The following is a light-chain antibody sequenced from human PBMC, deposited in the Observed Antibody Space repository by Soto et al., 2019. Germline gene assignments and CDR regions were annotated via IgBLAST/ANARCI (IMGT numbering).Light chain of an antibody. CDR1: SSNIGVNT. J-gene: IGLJ1*01. V-gene: IGLV1-44*01. CDR3: AAWDDSLNGFV. Sequence: QSVLTQPPSASGTPGQRVTISCSGSSSNIGVNTVNWYQQLPGTAPKLLIYVDNQRPSGVPDRFSGSKAGTSASLAISGLQSDDEADFYWAAWDDSLNGFVFGTGTKLTVL. CDR2: VDN.